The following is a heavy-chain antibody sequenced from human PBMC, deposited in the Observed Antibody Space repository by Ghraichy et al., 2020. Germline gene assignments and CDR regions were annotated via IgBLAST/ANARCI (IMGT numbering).Heavy chain of an antibody. J-gene: IGHJ4*02. V-gene: IGHV3-23*01. CDR1: GLIFSNYA. D-gene: IGHD2-2*02. CDR3: ALYTVNFDF. CDR2: IGGGGSST. Sequence: GGSLRLSCAASGLIFSNYAMSWGRQAPGKGLEWVSAIGGGGSSTYYADSVKGRFTISRDNSENTLYLQMNSLRAEDTAVYYCALYTVNFDFWGQGTLVTVSS.